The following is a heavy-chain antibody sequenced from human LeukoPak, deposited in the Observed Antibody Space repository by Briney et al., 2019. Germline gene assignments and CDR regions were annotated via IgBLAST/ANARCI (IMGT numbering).Heavy chain of an antibody. CDR3: ARARRLRQRGSAQYYYYYMDV. Sequence: ASVKVSCQASGFTFTSYEINWVRQARGQGLEWMGWMNPRSGNAAYVQKFQGRVTMTRNTSISTAYMELSSLRSEDTAVYYCARARRLRQRGSAQYYYYYMDVWGKGTTVTISS. J-gene: IGHJ6*03. D-gene: IGHD4-17*01. V-gene: IGHV1-8*01. CDR2: MNPRSGNA. CDR1: GFTFTSYE.